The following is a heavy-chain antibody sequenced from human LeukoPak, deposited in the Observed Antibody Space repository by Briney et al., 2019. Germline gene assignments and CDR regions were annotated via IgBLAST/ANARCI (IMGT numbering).Heavy chain of an antibody. V-gene: IGHV4-59*01. CDR1: GGSISSYY. CDR2: IYYSGST. D-gene: IGHD3-10*01. Sequence: SETLSLTCTVPGGSISSYYWSWIRQPPGKGLEWIGYIYYSGSTNYNPSLKSRVTISVDTSKNQFSLKLSSVTAADTAVYYCARTGAMVRGLYYFDYWGQGTLVTVSS. CDR3: ARTGAMVRGLYYFDY. J-gene: IGHJ4*02.